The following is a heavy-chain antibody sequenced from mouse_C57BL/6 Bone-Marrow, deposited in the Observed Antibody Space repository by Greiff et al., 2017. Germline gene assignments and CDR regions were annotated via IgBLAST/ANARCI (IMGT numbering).Heavy chain of an antibody. CDR1: GYAFSSSW. J-gene: IGHJ3*01. D-gene: IGHD2-12*01. CDR2: IYPGDGDT. Sequence: QVQLQQSGPELVKPGASVKISCKASGYAFSSSWMNWVKQRPGKGLEWIGRIYPGDGDTNYNGKFKGKATLTAHKSSCTAYMQLSSLTSEASAVYFCAKGYRGFAYWGQGTLVPVSA. V-gene: IGHV1-82*01. CDR3: AKGYRGFAY.